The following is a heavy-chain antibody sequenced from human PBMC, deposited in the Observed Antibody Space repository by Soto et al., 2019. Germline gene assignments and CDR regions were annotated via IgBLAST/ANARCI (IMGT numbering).Heavy chain of an antibody. D-gene: IGHD6-19*01. J-gene: IGHJ3*02. CDR1: GYNFATYW. CDR2: IYPGDSDT. V-gene: IGHV5-51*01. Sequence: PGESLKISCKGSGYNFATYWIAWVRQLPGKGPEWMGIIYPGDSDTRYSPSFQGQVTISADKSISTAYLQWSSLKASDTAMYYCAILKAVAGTHDAIDIWGQGTMVTVSS. CDR3: AILKAVAGTHDAIDI.